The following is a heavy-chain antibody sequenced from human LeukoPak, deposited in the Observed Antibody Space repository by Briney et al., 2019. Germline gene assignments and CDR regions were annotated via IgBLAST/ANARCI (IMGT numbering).Heavy chain of an antibody. D-gene: IGHD5-18*01. CDR2: IRSKAYGGTT. V-gene: IGHV3-49*04. CDR1: GFTFGDYA. J-gene: IGHJ6*03. CDR3: TSGYSYGYYYYYYMDV. Sequence: PGGSLRLSCTASGFTFGDYAMSWVRQAPGKGREWVGFIRSKAYGGTTEYAASVKGRFTISRDDSKSIAYLQMNSLKTEDTAVYYCTSGYSYGYYYYYYMDVWGKGTAVTISS.